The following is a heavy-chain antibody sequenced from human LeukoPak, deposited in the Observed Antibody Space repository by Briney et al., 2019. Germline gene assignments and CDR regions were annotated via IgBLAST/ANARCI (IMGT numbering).Heavy chain of an antibody. CDR3: SNYYDSSGYYAYYYYYMDV. J-gene: IGHJ6*03. V-gene: IGHV3-49*04. D-gene: IGHD3-22*01. CDR2: IRSKAYGGTT. CDR1: GFTFGDYA. Sequence: PGGSLRLSCTASGFTFGDYAMSWVRQAPGKGLEWVGFIRSKAYGGTTEYAASVKGRFTISRDDSKSIAYLQMNSLKTEDTAVYYCSNYYDSSGYYAYYYYYMDVWRKGTTVTVSS.